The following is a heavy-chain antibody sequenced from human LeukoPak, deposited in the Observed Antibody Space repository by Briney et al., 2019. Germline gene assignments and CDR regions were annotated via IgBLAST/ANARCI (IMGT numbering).Heavy chain of an antibody. Sequence: GSLRLSCAASGFSFTSYWMNWVRQAPGKGLEWVANIKYDGSEKNYVGSVRGRFTISRDNAKKSLYLKMDSLRAKATALYYCARRNLFDYWGQGALVIVSS. J-gene: IGHJ4*02. CDR1: GFSFTSYW. D-gene: IGHD2/OR15-2a*01. CDR2: IKYDGSEK. V-gene: IGHV3-7*01. CDR3: ARRNLFDY.